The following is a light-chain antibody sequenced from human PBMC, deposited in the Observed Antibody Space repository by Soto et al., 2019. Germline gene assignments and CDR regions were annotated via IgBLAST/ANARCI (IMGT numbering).Light chain of an antibody. Sequence: MYLSASALSANIRDRVTITCRASQRIRTSLNWYQHKPGKAPKLLIYAASSLESGVPSRFSGSGSGTDFSLSISSLQPEDFATYYCQQSYTTLLTFC. V-gene: IGKV1-39*01. J-gene: IGKJ1*01. CDR2: AAS. CDR3: QQSYTTLLT. CDR1: QRIRTS.